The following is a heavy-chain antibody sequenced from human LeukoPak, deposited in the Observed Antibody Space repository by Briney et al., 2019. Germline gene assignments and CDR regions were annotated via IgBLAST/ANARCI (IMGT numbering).Heavy chain of an antibody. Sequence: GGSLRLSCAASGFTFSNYSISWVRQAPGKGLECVSAISGSGGSTYYADSVKGRFTISRDNSKNTPYLQMNSLRAEDTALYYCAKDRSSITSCSNYWGQGTLVTVSS. CDR1: GFTFSNYS. CDR3: AKDRSSITSCSNY. CDR2: ISGSGGST. J-gene: IGHJ4*02. V-gene: IGHV3-23*01. D-gene: IGHD2-2*01.